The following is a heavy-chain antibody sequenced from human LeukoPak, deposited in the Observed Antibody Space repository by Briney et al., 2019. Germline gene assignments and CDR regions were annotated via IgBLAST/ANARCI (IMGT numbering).Heavy chain of an antibody. V-gene: IGHV3-23*01. J-gene: IGHJ4*02. CDR2: ISGSGGST. Sequence: GSLRLSCAVSGFTFSSYAMSWVRQAPGKGLEWVSAISGSGGSTYYADSVKGRFTISRDNSKNTLYLQMNSLRAEDTAVYYCANSIVAPYYFDYWGQGTLVTVSS. D-gene: IGHD5-12*01. CDR1: GFTFSSYA. CDR3: ANSIVAPYYFDY.